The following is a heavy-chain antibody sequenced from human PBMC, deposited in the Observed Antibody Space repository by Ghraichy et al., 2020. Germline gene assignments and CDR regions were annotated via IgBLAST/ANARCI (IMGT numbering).Heavy chain of an antibody. CDR2: ISGSGGST. Sequence: GESLNISCAASGFTFSSYAMSWVRQAPGKGLEWVSAISGSGGSTYYADSVKGRFTISRDNSKNTLYLQMNSLRAEDTAVYYCAKGKQQWLVPISMYYFDYWGQGTLVTVSS. V-gene: IGHV3-23*01. CDR3: AKGKQQWLVPISMYYFDY. CDR1: GFTFSSYA. J-gene: IGHJ4*02. D-gene: IGHD6-19*01.